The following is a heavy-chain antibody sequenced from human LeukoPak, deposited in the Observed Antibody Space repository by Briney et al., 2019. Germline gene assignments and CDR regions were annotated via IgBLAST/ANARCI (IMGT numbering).Heavy chain of an antibody. Sequence: PGGPLRLSCAASGFTFSSYAMSWVRQAPGKGLEWVSAISGSGGSTYYADSVKGRFTISRDNSKNTLYLQMNSLRAEDTAVYYCAKRAALEYYYGSGSSYYFDYWGQGTLVTVSS. CDR1: GFTFSSYA. CDR3: AKRAALEYYYGSGSSYYFDY. J-gene: IGHJ4*02. V-gene: IGHV3-23*01. D-gene: IGHD3-10*01. CDR2: ISGSGGST.